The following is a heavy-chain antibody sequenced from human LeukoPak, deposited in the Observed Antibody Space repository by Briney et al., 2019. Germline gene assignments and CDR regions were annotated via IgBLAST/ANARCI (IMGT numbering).Heavy chain of an antibody. V-gene: IGHV1-69*13. Sequence: SVKVSCKASGGTFSSYAISCVRQAPGQGLEWMGGIIPIFGTANYAQKFQGRVTITADESTSTAYMELSSLRSEDTAVYYCARGPRWNNWNRVSGNWFDPWGQGTLVTVSS. CDR1: GGTFSSYA. CDR3: ARGPRWNNWNRVSGNWFDP. D-gene: IGHD1-1*01. CDR2: IIPIFGTA. J-gene: IGHJ5*02.